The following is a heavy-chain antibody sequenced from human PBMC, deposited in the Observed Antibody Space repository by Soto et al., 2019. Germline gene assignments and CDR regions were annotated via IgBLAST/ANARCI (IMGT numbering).Heavy chain of an antibody. Sequence: QLQLQESGSGLVKPSQTLSLTCAVSGGSISSGGYSWSWIRQPPGKGQEWIGYIYHSGSTYYNPSLKSRVTISVDRSKNQFSLKLSSVTATDTAEYYCASSHAGAHITAAVHWGQGTLVTVSP. CDR1: GGSISSGGYS. CDR2: IYHSGST. J-gene: IGHJ4*02. V-gene: IGHV4-30-2*01. D-gene: IGHD6-13*01. CDR3: ASSHAGAHITAAVH.